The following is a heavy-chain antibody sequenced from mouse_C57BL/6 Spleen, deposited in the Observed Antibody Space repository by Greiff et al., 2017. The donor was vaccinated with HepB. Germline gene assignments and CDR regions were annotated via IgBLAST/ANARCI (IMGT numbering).Heavy chain of an antibody. V-gene: IGHV2-3*01. J-gene: IGHJ2*01. CDR1: GFSLTSYG. CDR3: AKQGFITTVVAEEYYFDY. CDR2: IWGDGST. Sequence: VKLMESGPGLVAPSQSLSITCTVSGFSLTSYGVSWVRQPPGKGLEWLGVIWGDGSTNYHSALISRLSISKDNSKSQVFLKLNSLQTDDTATYYCAKQGFITTVVAEEYYFDYWGQGTTLTVSS. D-gene: IGHD1-1*01.